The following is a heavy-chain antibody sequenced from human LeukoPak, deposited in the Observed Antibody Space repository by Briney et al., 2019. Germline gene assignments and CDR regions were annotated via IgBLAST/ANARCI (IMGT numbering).Heavy chain of an antibody. V-gene: IGHV4-59*06. J-gene: IGHJ4*02. CDR3: ARDGRGGRNYFDY. Sequence: SETLSHTCTVSGGSISSYYWSWIRQPPGKGLEWIGYIYYSGSTYYNPSLKSRVTISVDTSKNQFSLKLSSVTAADTAVYYCARDGRGGRNYFDYWGQGTLVTVSS. D-gene: IGHD5-24*01. CDR1: GGSISSYY. CDR2: IYYSGST.